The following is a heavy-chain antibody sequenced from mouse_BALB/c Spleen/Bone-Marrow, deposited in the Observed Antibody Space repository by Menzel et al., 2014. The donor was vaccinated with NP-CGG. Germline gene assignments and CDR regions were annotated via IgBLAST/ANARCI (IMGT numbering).Heavy chain of an antibody. V-gene: IGHV1-54*03. D-gene: IGHD3-3*01. CDR2: INPGSGGT. J-gene: IGHJ4*01. CDR3: ARRDDAMDY. Sequence: QVQLQQPGAELVRPGTSVKASCKASGYAFTNYLIEWVKQRPGQGLEWIGVINPGSGGTNYNEKFKGKATLTADKSSSTAYMQLSSLTSDDSAVYFCARRDDAMDYWGQGTSVTVSS. CDR1: GYAFTNYL.